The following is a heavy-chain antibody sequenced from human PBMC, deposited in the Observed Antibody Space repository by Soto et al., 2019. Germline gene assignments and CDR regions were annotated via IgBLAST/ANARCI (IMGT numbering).Heavy chain of an antibody. CDR2: IIPILGIA. V-gene: IGHV1-69*02. Sequence: QVQLVQSGAEVKKPGSSVKVSCTASGGTFSSYTISWVRQAPGQGLEWMGRIIPILGIANYAQKFQGRVTITADKSTSTAYMELSSLRSEDTAVYYCARGGDYVHYFDYWGQGTLVTVSS. J-gene: IGHJ4*02. CDR3: ARGGDYVHYFDY. CDR1: GGTFSSYT. D-gene: IGHD4-17*01.